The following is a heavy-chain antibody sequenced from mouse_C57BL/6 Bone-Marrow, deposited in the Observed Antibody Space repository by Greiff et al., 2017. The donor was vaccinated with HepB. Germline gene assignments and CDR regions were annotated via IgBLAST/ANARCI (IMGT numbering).Heavy chain of an antibody. J-gene: IGHJ2*01. D-gene: IGHD2-3*01. CDR3: ARHRDGYYLDY. CDR1: GFTFSDYY. Sequence: EVMLVESGGGLVQPGGSLKLSCAASGFTFSDYYMYWVRQTPEKRLEWVAYISNGGGSTYYPDNVKGRFTISRDNAKNTLYLQMGRLKSEDTAMYYCARHRDGYYLDYWGQGTTLTVSS. CDR2: ISNGGGST. V-gene: IGHV5-12*01.